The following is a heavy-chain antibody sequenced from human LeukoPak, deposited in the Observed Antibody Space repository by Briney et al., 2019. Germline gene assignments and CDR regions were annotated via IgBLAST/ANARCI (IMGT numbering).Heavy chain of an antibody. D-gene: IGHD3-22*01. V-gene: IGHV1-2*02. CDR1: GYTFTGYY. CDR3: ARTPSPDSSGYYYRYYFDY. Sequence: ASVKVSCKASGYTFTGYYMHWVRQAPGQGLEWMGWINPNSGGTNYAQKFQGRVTMTRDTSISTAYMELRGLRSDDTAVYYCARTPSPDSSGYYYRYYFDYWGQGTLVTVSS. CDR2: INPNSGGT. J-gene: IGHJ4*02.